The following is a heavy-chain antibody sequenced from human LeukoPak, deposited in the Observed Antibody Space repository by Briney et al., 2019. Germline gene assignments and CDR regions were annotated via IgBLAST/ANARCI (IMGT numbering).Heavy chain of an antibody. J-gene: IGHJ4*02. CDR3: ARHGGDFWSGYYFY. CDR1: GGSISSSSYY. Sequence: SSETLSLTCTASGGSISSSSYYWGWIRQPPGKGLEWIGSIYYSGSTYYNPSLKSRVTISVDTSKNQFSLKLSSVTAADTAVYYCARHGGDFWSGYYFYWGQGTLVTVSS. CDR2: IYYSGST. D-gene: IGHD3-3*01. V-gene: IGHV4-39*01.